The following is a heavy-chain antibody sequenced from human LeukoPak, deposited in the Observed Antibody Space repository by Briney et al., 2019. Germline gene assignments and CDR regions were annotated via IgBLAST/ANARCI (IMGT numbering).Heavy chain of an antibody. CDR3: ARGRSELLWFGELFAYFDY. Sequence: SETLSLTCAVYGGSFSGYYWSWIRQPPGKGLEWIGEINHSGSTNYNPSLKSRVTISVDTSENQFSLKLSSVTAADTAVYYCARGRSELLWFGELFAYFDYWGQGTLVTVSS. D-gene: IGHD3-10*01. CDR2: INHSGST. V-gene: IGHV4-34*01. J-gene: IGHJ4*02. CDR1: GGSFSGYY.